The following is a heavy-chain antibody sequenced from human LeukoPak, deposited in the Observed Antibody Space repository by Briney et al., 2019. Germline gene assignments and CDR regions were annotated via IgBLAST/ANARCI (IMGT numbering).Heavy chain of an antibody. D-gene: IGHD4-17*01. Sequence: SETLSLTCTVSGFSISSGYYWGWIRQPPGKGLEWIGSIYHGGSTYYNPSLKSRVTISVDTPKNQFSLKLSSVTAADTAVYYCASVMTTATTWAFDVWGQGTMVTVFS. CDR2: IYHGGST. CDR3: ASVMTTATTWAFDV. CDR1: GFSISSGYY. J-gene: IGHJ3*01. V-gene: IGHV4-38-2*02.